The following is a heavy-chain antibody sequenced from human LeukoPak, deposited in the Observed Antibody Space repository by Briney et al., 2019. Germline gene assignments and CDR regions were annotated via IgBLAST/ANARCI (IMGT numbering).Heavy chain of an antibody. V-gene: IGHV3-66*01. D-gene: IGHD2-2*02. CDR3: ATGLGYCSSTSCYSLYDYYGMDV. CDR1: GFTVSSNY. J-gene: IGHJ6*02. CDR2: IYSGSST. Sequence: GGSLRLSCAASGFTVSSNYMSWVRQAPGKGLEWVSVIYSGSSTYYADSVKGRFTISRDNSKNTLYLQMNSLRAEDTAVYYCATGLGYCSSTSCYSLYDYYGMDVWGQGTTVTVSS.